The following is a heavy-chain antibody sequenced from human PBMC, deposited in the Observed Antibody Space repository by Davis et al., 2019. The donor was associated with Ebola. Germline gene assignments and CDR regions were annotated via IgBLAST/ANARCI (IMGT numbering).Heavy chain of an antibody. J-gene: IGHJ4*02. CDR2: INHSGST. D-gene: IGHD5-12*01. Sequence: MPSETLSLTCTVSGGSISSGGYYWSWIRQPPGKGLEWIGEINHSGSTNYNPSLKSRVTISVDTSKNQFSLKLSSVTAADTAVYYCARALSGYDYWGQGTLVTVSS. CDR1: GGSISSGGYY. V-gene: IGHV4-39*07. CDR3: ARALSGYDY.